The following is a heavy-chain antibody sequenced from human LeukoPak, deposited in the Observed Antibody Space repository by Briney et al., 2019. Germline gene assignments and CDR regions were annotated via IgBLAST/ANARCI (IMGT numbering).Heavy chain of an antibody. CDR3: ARDYRGSYYFY. D-gene: IGHD1-26*01. V-gene: IGHV1-18*01. J-gene: IGHJ4*02. CDR1: GYTFTTYG. CDR2: ISGYSGNT. Sequence: ASVKVSCKASGYTFTTYGISWVRQAPGQGLEWVGWISGYSGNTDYAQKFQDRVTMTTDTSTSTAYMELRSLGSDDTAVYYCARDYRGSYYFYWGQGTLVTVSS.